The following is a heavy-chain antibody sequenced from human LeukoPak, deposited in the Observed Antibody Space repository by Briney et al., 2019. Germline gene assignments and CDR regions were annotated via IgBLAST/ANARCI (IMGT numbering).Heavy chain of an antibody. Sequence: PGGSLRLSCAASGFTFSSYAMSWVRQAPGKGLEWVSAISGSGGSTYYADSVKGRFTISRDNAKNSLYLQMNSLRAEDTAAYYCARSGWLQVFDYWGQGTLVTVSS. V-gene: IGHV3-23*01. D-gene: IGHD5-24*01. CDR1: GFTFSSYA. J-gene: IGHJ4*02. CDR3: ARSGWLQVFDY. CDR2: ISGSGGST.